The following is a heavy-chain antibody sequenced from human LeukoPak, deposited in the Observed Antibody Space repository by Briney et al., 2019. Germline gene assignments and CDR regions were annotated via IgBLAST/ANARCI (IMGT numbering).Heavy chain of an antibody. CDR1: GFTFNNYG. J-gene: IGHJ4*02. D-gene: IGHD2-8*01. Sequence: PGGSLRLSCAASGFTFNNYGMRWVRQAPGKGLEWVAVIRYDGSNKYYADSVKGRFTISRDNSKNTLYLQMNSLRAEDTAVYSCAKPFNGRGLFDYWGQGTLVTVSS. CDR3: AKPFNGRGLFDY. V-gene: IGHV3-30*02. CDR2: IRYDGSNK.